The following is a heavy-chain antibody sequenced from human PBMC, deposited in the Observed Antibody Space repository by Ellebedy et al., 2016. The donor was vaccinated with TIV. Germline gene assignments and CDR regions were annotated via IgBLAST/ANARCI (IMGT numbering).Heavy chain of an antibody. V-gene: IGHV5-51*01. CDR1: GYSFSTYW. Sequence: GESLKISCKASGYSFSTYWIGCVRQMPGKGLEWMAIIYPGDSDTINSLSFEGHVTISADESISTAYLHWSSLKASDTAIYYCARLHRDYDDFLDAFDFWGQGTMVTVSS. D-gene: IGHD4-17*01. CDR2: IYPGDSDT. CDR3: ARLHRDYDDFLDAFDF. J-gene: IGHJ3*01.